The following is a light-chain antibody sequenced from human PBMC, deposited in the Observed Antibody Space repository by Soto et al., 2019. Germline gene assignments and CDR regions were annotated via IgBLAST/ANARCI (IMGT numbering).Light chain of an antibody. CDR1: QSVSSN. CDR3: QQYNNWPPDT. CDR2: GAS. V-gene: IGKV3-15*01. Sequence: EIVMTQSPATLSVSPGERSTLSCRASQSVSSNLAWYQQKPGQAPRLLIYGASTRATRIPARLSGSGSATEFSLTISSLQYEDFAVYYCQQYNNWPPDTFGQGTKLEIK. J-gene: IGKJ2*01.